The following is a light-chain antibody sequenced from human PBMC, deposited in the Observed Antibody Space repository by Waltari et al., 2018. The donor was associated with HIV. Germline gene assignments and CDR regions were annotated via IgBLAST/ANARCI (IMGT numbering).Light chain of an antibody. CDR3: SSYADYTTPLV. J-gene: IGLJ3*02. Sequence: QSALAQPASVSGSPGQSITISCSGTSSDIGTYDFVSWYQQHPGKAPTVIIYEVNQRPAGGSGRYSGSKSGNTASLTISGLQPEDEADYYCSSYADYTTPLVFGGGTKLTVL. CDR1: SSDIGTYDF. V-gene: IGLV2-23*02. CDR2: EVN.